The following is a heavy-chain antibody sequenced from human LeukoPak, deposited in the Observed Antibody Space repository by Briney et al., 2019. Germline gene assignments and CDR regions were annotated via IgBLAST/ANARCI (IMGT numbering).Heavy chain of an antibody. J-gene: IGHJ4*02. CDR2: ISGSGGST. CDR3: AKVSTVTTWDYFAY. CDR1: GFTFSSYA. Sequence: GGSLRLSCVASGFTFSSYAMTRVRQAPGKGLEWVSAISGSGGSTYSADSVKGRFTISRDNSKNTLYLQMNSLRVEDTAVYYCAKVSTVTTWDYFAYWGQGTLVTVSS. D-gene: IGHD4-17*01. V-gene: IGHV3-23*01.